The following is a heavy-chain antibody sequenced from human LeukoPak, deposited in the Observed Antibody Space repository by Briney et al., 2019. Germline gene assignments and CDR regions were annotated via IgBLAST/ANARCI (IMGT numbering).Heavy chain of an antibody. CDR1: GLTSISYG. Sequence: PGGPLRPPCAASGLTSISYGMNWVGRLQGKGLGWVSYISSSSSTIYYADSMKGRFTASRDNAKNSLYLQMNSLRDEDTAIYYCARGGVGATSDYWGQGTLVTVSS. V-gene: IGHV3-48*02. CDR2: ISSSSSTI. CDR3: ARGGVGATSDY. D-gene: IGHD1-26*01. J-gene: IGHJ4*02.